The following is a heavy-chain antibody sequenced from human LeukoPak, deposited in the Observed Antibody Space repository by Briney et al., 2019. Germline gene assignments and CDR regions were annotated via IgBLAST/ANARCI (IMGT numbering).Heavy chain of an antibody. V-gene: IGHV3-30*18. J-gene: IGHJ4*02. Sequence: GRSLSLSCAVSGLTFSSYGMHWVRQAPGKGLEWVAVISYDGSNKYYADSVKGRFTISRDNSKNTLYLQMNSLRGEDTAVYYCAKDDGASSWYRADYWGQGILVTVSS. CDR1: GLTFSSYG. CDR2: ISYDGSNK. D-gene: IGHD6-13*01. CDR3: AKDDGASSWYRADY.